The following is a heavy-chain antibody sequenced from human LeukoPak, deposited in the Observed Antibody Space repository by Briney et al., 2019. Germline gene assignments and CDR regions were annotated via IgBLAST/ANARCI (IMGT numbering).Heavy chain of an antibody. V-gene: IGHV3-30*03. CDR1: GFTFSSYG. Sequence: GGSLRLSCAASGFTFSSYGMHWVRQAPGKGLEWVAVISYDGSNKYYADSVKGRFTISRDNSKNTLYLQMNSLRAEDTAVYYCITSLDWLSFDYWGQGTLVTVSS. D-gene: IGHD3/OR15-3a*01. J-gene: IGHJ4*02. CDR2: ISYDGSNK. CDR3: ITSLDWLSFDY.